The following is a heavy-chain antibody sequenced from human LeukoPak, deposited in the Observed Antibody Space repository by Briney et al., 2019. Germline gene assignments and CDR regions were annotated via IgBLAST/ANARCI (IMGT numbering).Heavy chain of an antibody. D-gene: IGHD3-3*01. CDR3: ARSEYYDFWSGYPYGYGYYFDY. Sequence: SQTLSLTCTVSGGSISSGSYYWSWTRQPAGKGLEWIGRIYTSGSTNYNPSLKSRVTISVDTSKNQFSLKLSSVTAADTAVYYCARSEYYDFWSGYPYGYGYYFDYWGQGTLVTVSS. CDR2: IYTSGST. J-gene: IGHJ4*02. V-gene: IGHV4-61*02. CDR1: GGSISSGSYY.